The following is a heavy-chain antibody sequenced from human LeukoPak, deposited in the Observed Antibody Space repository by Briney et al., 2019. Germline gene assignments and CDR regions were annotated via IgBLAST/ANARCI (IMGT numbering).Heavy chain of an antibody. D-gene: IGHD3-22*01. CDR1: GYTFSNYA. J-gene: IGHJ4*02. Sequence: SVKVSCKASGYTFSNYAINWVRQAPGQGPEWMGGIIPIYGTANYAQKFQGRVTVTADESTSTAYMELSSLRSEDTAVYYCATPEDYYDSSGYPTFEYWGQGTLVTVSS. V-gene: IGHV1-69*13. CDR3: ATPEDYYDSSGYPTFEY. CDR2: IIPIYGTA.